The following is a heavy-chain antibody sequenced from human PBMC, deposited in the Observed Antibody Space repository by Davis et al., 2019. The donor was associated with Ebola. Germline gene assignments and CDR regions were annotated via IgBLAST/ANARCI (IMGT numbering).Heavy chain of an antibody. CDR2: ISSSSSYI. J-gene: IGHJ3*02. D-gene: IGHD2-21*02. CDR1: GFTFSSYS. Sequence: GESLKISCAASGFTFSSYSMNWVRQAPGKGLEWVSSISSSSSYIYYADSVKGRFTISRDNAKNSLYLQMNSLRAEDTAVYYCARAPAYCGGDCSYDAFDIWGQGTMVTVSS. CDR3: ARAPAYCGGDCSYDAFDI. V-gene: IGHV3-21*01.